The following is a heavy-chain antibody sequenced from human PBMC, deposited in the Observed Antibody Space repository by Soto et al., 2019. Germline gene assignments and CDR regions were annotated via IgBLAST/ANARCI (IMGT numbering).Heavy chain of an antibody. J-gene: IGHJ3*01. Sequence: PGESLKISCAASGFTFSSYNMNWVRQAPGKGLEWVSSISRSSSYIYYADSVKGRFTISRDNAKNSLYLQMNSLRAEDTAVYYCARGEMATLYAFDFWGQGTMVTVSS. CDR1: GFTFSSYN. CDR3: ARGEMATLYAFDF. CDR2: ISRSSSYI. V-gene: IGHV3-21*01. D-gene: IGHD5-12*01.